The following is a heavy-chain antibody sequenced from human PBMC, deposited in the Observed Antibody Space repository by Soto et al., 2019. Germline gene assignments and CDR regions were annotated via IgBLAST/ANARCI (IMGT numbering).Heavy chain of an antibody. J-gene: IGHJ6*02. CDR1: GFTFSGDA. V-gene: IGHV3-23*01. CDR3: AKGLTPDGMDV. CDR2: ISGDGGNI. D-gene: IGHD1-20*01. Sequence: PGGSLRLSCAASGFTFSGDAMSWVRQAPGKGLEWVSAISGDGGNIYYADAVRGRFTISRDNSRNTLYLQMNSLRAEDTAVYYCAKGLTPDGMDVWGQGTTVTVSS.